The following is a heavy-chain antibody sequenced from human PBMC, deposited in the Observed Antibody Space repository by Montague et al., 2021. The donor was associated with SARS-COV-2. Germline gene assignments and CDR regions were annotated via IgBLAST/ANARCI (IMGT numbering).Heavy chain of an antibody. Sequence: SETLSLTCTVSGGSVSSRSYYWGWIRQPPGKGLEWIGSIYYSGSTHYNPSLKCRVTISVDTSKNQFSLKLGSVTAADTAVYYCARRGDYGGPRFDYWGQGTLVSVSS. J-gene: IGHJ4*02. CDR2: IYYSGST. D-gene: IGHD4-23*01. CDR3: ARRGDYGGPRFDY. CDR1: GGSVSSRSYY. V-gene: IGHV4-39*01.